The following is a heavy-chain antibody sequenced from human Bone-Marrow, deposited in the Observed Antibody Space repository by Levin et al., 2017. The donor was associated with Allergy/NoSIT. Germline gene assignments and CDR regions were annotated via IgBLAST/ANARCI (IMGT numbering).Heavy chain of an antibody. D-gene: IGHD1-14*01. J-gene: IGHJ6*02. CDR1: GYIFNTHW. CDR2: IYPGDSDT. V-gene: IGHV5-51*01. Sequence: GESLKISCQGSGYIFNTHWIAWVRQMPGKGLEWMGIIYPGDSDTRYSPAFQGQVTISADKSRNTAYLQWSRLKASDTAIYFCARHAAGISKRGAMDVWGQGTTVTVAS. CDR3: ARHAAGISKRGAMDV.